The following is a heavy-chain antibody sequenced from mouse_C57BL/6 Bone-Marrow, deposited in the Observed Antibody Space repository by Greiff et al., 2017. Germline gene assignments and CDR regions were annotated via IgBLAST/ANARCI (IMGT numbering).Heavy chain of an antibody. V-gene: IGHV5S21*01. J-gene: IGHJ1*03. CDR3: TRGGSIVTPYWYFDV. D-gene: IGHD2-5*01. CDR2: ISSGGDYI. CDR1: GFTFSSYA. Sequence: EVMLVESGEGLVKPGGSLKLSCAASGFTFSSYAMSWVRQTPEKRLEWVAYISSGGDYIYYADTVKGRFTISRDNARNTLYLQMSSLKSEDTAMYYCTRGGSIVTPYWYFDVWGTGTTVTVSS.